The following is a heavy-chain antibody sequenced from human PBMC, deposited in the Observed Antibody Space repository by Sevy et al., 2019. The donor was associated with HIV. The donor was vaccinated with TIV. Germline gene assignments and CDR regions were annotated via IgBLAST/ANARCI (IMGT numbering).Heavy chain of an antibody. CDR2: MNPNSGNT. CDR3: ARGPDYVWGSYRLPYYYYGMYV. Sequence: ASVKVSCKASGYTFTSYDINWVRQATGQGLEWMGWMNPNSGNTGYAQKFQGRVTMTRNTSISTAYMELGSLRSEDTAVYYCARGPDYVWGSYRLPYYYYGMYVWGQGTTVTVSS. D-gene: IGHD3-16*02. J-gene: IGHJ6*02. V-gene: IGHV1-8*01. CDR1: GYTFTSYD.